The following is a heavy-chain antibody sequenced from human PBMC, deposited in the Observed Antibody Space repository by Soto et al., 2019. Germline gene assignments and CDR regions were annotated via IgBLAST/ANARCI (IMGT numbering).Heavy chain of an antibody. J-gene: IGHJ6*02. CDR1: GYSFTSYW. V-gene: IGHV5-51*01. Sequence: GESLKISCKGSGYSFTSYWIGWARQMPGKGLEWMGIIYPGDSDTRYSPSFQGQVTISADKSISTAYLQWSSLKASDTAMYYCARHGIQLWFPYGMDVWGQGTTVTVSS. CDR2: IYPGDSDT. D-gene: IGHD5-18*01. CDR3: ARHGIQLWFPYGMDV.